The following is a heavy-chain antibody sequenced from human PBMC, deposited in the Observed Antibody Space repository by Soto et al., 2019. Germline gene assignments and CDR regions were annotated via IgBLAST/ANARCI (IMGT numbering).Heavy chain of an antibody. J-gene: IGHJ2*01. CDR2: LNPGNGNT. V-gene: IGHV1-3*01. Sequence: QVQLVQSGAEVKEPGASVKVSCRASGYTFTNYAIHWVRQAPGQRLEWMGWLNPGNGNTKYPQKFQCRVTITRATSASTAYLFPRRLTSEDTPGYYCARDQGIPYCGGNCYSDWYFDLWGRGTLVTVSS. CDR1: GYTFTNYA. CDR3: ARDQGIPYCGGNCYSDWYFDL. D-gene: IGHD2-21*01.